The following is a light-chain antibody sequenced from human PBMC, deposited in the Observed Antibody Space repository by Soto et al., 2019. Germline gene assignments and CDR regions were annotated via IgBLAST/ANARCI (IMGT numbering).Light chain of an antibody. J-gene: IGKJ2*01. CDR1: QRISGW. CDR3: QQYDTYVS. V-gene: IGKV1-5*01. CDR2: HAS. Sequence: DIQMTQSPSTLSASVGDRVTITCRASQRISGWLAWYQQKPEKAPKLLIYHASDVESGVPSRFSGRGSGTEFTLTISSLQPEDFGTYYCQQYDTYVSVGQGTKVEVK.